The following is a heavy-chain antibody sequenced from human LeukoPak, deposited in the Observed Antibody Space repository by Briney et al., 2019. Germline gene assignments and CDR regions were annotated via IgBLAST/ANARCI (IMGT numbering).Heavy chain of an antibody. CDR2: IYYSGST. Sequence: PSETLSLTCTVSGGSISSGGYYWSRIRQHPGKGLEWIGYIYYSGSTYYNPSLKSRVTISVDTSKNQFSLKLSSVTAADTAVYYCARAATINYYDSSGYYNWGQGTLVTVSS. D-gene: IGHD3-22*01. CDR3: ARAATINYYDSSGYYN. CDR1: GGSISSGGYY. J-gene: IGHJ4*02. V-gene: IGHV4-31*03.